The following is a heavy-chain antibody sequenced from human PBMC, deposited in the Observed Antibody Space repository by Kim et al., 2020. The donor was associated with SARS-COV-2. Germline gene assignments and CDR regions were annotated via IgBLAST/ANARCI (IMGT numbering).Heavy chain of an antibody. J-gene: IGHJ6*02. D-gene: IGHD2-21*01. CDR1: GYTFTDYS. CDR3: ARGDTVVASRYYYAMDV. CDR2: ISTDSGAT. Sequence: ASVKVSCKASGYTFTDYSIHWVRQAPGRGLEWMAWISTDSGATNNAQKFQDRITLTRDTSINTTYMELRSLRSDDTAAYFCARGDTVVASRYYYAMDVWSQGTTVTVSS. V-gene: IGHV1-2*02.